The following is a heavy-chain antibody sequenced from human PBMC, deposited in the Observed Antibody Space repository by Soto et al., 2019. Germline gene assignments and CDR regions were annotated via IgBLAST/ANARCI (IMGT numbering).Heavy chain of an antibody. Sequence: SETLSLTCAVYGGSFSGYYWSWIRQPPGKGLEWIGEINHSGSTNYNPSLKSRVTISVDTSKNQFSLKLSSVTAADTAVYYCARGRRYLDWLNSRAYYFDDWGQGTLVTVSS. CDR1: GGSFSGYY. V-gene: IGHV4-34*01. D-gene: IGHD3-9*01. CDR3: ARGRRYLDWLNSRAYYFDD. CDR2: INHSGST. J-gene: IGHJ4*02.